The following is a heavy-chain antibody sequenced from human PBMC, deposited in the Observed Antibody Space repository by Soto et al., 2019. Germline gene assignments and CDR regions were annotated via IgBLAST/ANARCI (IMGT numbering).Heavy chain of an antibody. V-gene: IGHV5-51*01. Sequence: PGESLKISCKGSGYSFTSYWIGWVRQMPGKGLEWMGIIYPGDSDTRYSPSFQGQVTISADKSISTAYLQWSSLKASDTAMYYCARTRLGYYDSSGYYYSKPRAYAFDIWGQGTMVTVSS. CDR2: IYPGDSDT. CDR3: ARTRLGYYDSSGYYYSKPRAYAFDI. J-gene: IGHJ3*02. D-gene: IGHD3-22*01. CDR1: GYSFTSYW.